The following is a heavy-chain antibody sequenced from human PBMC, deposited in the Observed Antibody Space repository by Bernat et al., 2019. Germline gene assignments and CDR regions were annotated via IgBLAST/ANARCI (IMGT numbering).Heavy chain of an antibody. V-gene: IGHV3-30*18. Sequence: QVQLVESGGGVVQPGRSLRLSCAASGFTFSSYGMHWVRQAPGKGLEGVAVISYDGSNKYYADSVKGRFTISRDNSKNTLYLQMNSLRAEDTAVYYCAKDGYSSGWSLNYYYYMDVWGKGTTVTVSS. CDR3: AKDGYSSGWSLNYYYYMDV. J-gene: IGHJ6*03. CDR1: GFTFSSYG. CDR2: ISYDGSNK. D-gene: IGHD6-19*01.